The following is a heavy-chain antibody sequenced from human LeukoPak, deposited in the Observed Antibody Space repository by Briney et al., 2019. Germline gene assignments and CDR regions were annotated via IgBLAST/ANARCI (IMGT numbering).Heavy chain of an antibody. V-gene: IGHV3-23*01. D-gene: IGHD3/OR15-3a*01. CDR3: AKDRGQNLSDFLTGPAYYFDY. J-gene: IGHJ4*02. Sequence: GGSLRLSCAASGFTFSSYGMSWVRQAPGKGLEWVSTISGTAGSTYYADSVKGRFTISRDNSKNTLFLQMNSLRAEDTAVYFRAKDRGQNLSDFLTGPAYYFDYWGQGTLVTVSS. CDR2: ISGTAGST. CDR1: GFTFSSYG.